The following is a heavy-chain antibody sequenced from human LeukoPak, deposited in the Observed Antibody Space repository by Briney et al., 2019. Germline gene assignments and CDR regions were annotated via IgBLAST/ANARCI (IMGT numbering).Heavy chain of an antibody. J-gene: IGHJ4*02. CDR2: IKPETDGETT. Sequence: GGSLRLSCVASGFTFNNYRMTWVRQAPGKGLEWVGRIKPETDGETTEYAAPVKGRFSISRDDSKNMLYLQMNSLKTEDTAVYYCITPLPYSAQGGQGTLVTVSS. CDR3: ITPLPYSAQ. V-gene: IGHV3-15*01. CDR1: GFTFNNYR. D-gene: IGHD2-21*01.